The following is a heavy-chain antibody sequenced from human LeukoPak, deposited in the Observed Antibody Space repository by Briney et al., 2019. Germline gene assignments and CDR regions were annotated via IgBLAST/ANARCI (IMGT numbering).Heavy chain of an antibody. CDR3: ARDRGYCSSTGCYYYYYMDV. J-gene: IGHJ6*03. Sequence: GGSLRLSCAASGFTFGDYNMNWVRQPPGKGLEWVSFISAGESYIYYADSVKGRFTISRDNAKSSLYLQMNSLRAEDTAVYYCARDRGYCSSTGCYYYYYMDVWGKGTTVTVSS. CDR1: GFTFGDYN. D-gene: IGHD2-2*01. V-gene: IGHV3-21*01. CDR2: ISAGESYI.